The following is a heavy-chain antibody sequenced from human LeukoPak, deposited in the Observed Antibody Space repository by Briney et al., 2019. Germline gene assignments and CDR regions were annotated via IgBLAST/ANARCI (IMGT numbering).Heavy chain of an antibody. CDR1: GYTFTDYY. J-gene: IGHJ5*02. D-gene: IGHD3-10*01. CDR2: MNPSGGNT. V-gene: IGHV1-46*01. Sequence: GASVKVSCKASGYTFTDYYLHWVRQAPGQGLEWMGIMNPSGGNTNYAQKFQGRVTMTRDTSTSTVYMELSSLRSEDTAVYYCARGGVYVGSGTHYNVGWFDPWGQGTLVTVSS. CDR3: ARGGVYVGSGTHYNVGWFDP.